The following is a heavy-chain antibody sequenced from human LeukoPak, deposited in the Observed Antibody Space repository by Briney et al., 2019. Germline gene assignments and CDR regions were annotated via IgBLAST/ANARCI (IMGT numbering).Heavy chain of an antibody. D-gene: IGHD3-10*01. CDR3: AKDGEAPSLPPMYYFDY. CDR1: GFTFDDYA. Sequence: PGGSLRLSCAASGFTFDDYAMHWVRQAPGKGLEWVSGISWNSGSIGYADSVKGRFTISRDNAKNSLYLQMNSLRAEDTALYYCAKDGEAPSLPPMYYFDYWGQGTLVTVSS. J-gene: IGHJ4*02. V-gene: IGHV3-9*01. CDR2: ISWNSGSI.